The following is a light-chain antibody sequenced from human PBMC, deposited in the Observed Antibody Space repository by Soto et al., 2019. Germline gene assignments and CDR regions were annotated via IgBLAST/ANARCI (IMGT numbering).Light chain of an antibody. J-gene: IGLJ2*01. CDR3: ATWDDSLRAV. V-gene: IGLV1-44*01. Sequence: QSVLTQPPSASGTPGQRVTISCSGSTSNIGSKTVSWYQQLPGSAPKVLIYNNNERPSGVPDRFSGSKSGTSASLAISGLQSEDEAAYYCATWDDSLRAVFGGGTKVTVL. CDR2: NNN. CDR1: TSNIGSKT.